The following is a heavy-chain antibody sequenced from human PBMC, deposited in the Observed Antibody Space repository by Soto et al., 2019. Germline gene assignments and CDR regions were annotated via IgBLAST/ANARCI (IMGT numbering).Heavy chain of an antibody. CDR3: ARVGYCTNGVCYRGYFDY. Sequence: ASVKVSCKASGYTFTSYGISWVRQAPGQGLEWMGWISAYNGNTNYAQKLQGRVTMTTDTSTSTAYMELRSLRSDDTAVYYCARVGYCTNGVCYRGYFDYWGQGTLVTVSS. CDR1: GYTFTSYG. CDR2: ISAYNGNT. V-gene: IGHV1-18*01. D-gene: IGHD2-8*01. J-gene: IGHJ4*02.